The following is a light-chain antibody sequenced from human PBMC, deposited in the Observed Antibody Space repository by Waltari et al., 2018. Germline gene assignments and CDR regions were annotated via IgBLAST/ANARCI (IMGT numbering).Light chain of an antibody. CDR1: QYIGRR. J-gene: IGKJ2*01. CDR3: QQYNAYHT. Sequence: DIQMTQSPSTLSASVGDRVNITCRASQYIGRRLAWYQQKPGKAPKLLIYKASNLQSGVPSRFSGSGSGTDFTLTISSLQPEDFATYYCQQYNAYHTFGQGTILEVK. CDR2: KAS. V-gene: IGKV1-5*03.